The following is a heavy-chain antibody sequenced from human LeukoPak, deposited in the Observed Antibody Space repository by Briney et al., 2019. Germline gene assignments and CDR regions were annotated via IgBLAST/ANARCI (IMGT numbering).Heavy chain of an antibody. Sequence: SETLSLTCTVSGGSISSSSDYWGWIRQPPGKGLEWIGSIYYSGSTYNNPSLKSRVTISVDTSKNQFSLELSSVTAADTAVYYCARHDGPRVYSEFDPWGQGTLVTVSS. D-gene: IGHD6-13*01. CDR2: IYYSGST. V-gene: IGHV4-39*01. J-gene: IGHJ5*02. CDR1: GGSISSSSDY. CDR3: ARHDGPRVYSEFDP.